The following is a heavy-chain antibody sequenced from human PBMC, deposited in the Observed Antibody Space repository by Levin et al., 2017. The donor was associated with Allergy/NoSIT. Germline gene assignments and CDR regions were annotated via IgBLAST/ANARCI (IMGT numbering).Heavy chain of an antibody. Sequence: GESLKISCAASGFTFSSYSMNWVRQAPGKGLEWVSSISSSSSYIYYADSVKGRFTISRDNAKNSLYLQMNSLRAEDTAVYYCARVASYCSSTSCYFTYWGQGTLVTVSS. CDR1: GFTFSSYS. CDR2: ISSSSSYI. V-gene: IGHV3-21*01. CDR3: ARVASYCSSTSCYFTY. J-gene: IGHJ4*02. D-gene: IGHD2-2*01.